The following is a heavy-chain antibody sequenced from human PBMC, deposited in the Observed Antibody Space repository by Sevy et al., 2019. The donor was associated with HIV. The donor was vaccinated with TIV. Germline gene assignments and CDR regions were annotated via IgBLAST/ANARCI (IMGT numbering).Heavy chain of an antibody. Sequence: SETLPLTCTVSGGSISSSSYYWGWIRQPPGKGLEWIGSIYYSGSTYYNPSLKSRVTISVDTSKNQFSLKLSSVTAADTAVYYCATGRGYTQNWFDPWGQGTLVTVSS. D-gene: IGHD5-18*01. J-gene: IGHJ5*02. CDR3: ATGRGYTQNWFDP. V-gene: IGHV4-39*01. CDR1: GGSISSSSYY. CDR2: IYYSGST.